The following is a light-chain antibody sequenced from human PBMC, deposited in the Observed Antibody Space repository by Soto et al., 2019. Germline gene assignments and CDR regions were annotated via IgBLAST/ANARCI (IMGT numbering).Light chain of an antibody. Sequence: QSVLTQPASVSGSPGQSITISCTGTSSDIGGYNYVSWYQQDPGKAPKLMIYDVSSRPSGVSNRFSGSKSGNTASLTISGLQAEDEADYYCSSYRSSNTLGFGTGTKVTVL. CDR2: DVS. V-gene: IGLV2-14*01. CDR3: SSYRSSNTLG. J-gene: IGLJ1*01. CDR1: SSDIGGYNY.